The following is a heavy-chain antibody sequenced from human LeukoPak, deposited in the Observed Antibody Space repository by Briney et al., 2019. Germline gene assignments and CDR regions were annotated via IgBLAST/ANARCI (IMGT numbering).Heavy chain of an antibody. CDR1: GGSFSGYY. D-gene: IGHD3-22*01. J-gene: IGHJ4*02. V-gene: IGHV4-34*01. CDR2: IDHTGRT. Sequence: PSETLSLTCAVYGGSFSGYYWSWIRQPPDQGLEWIGEIDHTGRTSYNPSLKSRVTISVDTSKNQFSLKLSSVTAADTAVYYCARLNYDSSGYYFGYWGQGTLVTVSS. CDR3: ARLNYDSSGYYFGY.